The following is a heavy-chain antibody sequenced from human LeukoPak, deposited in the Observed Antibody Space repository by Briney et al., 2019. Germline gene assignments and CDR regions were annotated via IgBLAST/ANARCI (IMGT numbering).Heavy chain of an antibody. Sequence: PSETLSLTCNISGGSMKNYYWSWIRQPPGKGLEWIGYIFYSGSNRHNPSLKSRVTISVDTSKNQFSLKLNSVSAADTAVYYCARDRGGSPDCDYWGQGTLVTVSS. CDR3: ARDRGGSPDCDY. J-gene: IGHJ4*02. CDR1: GGSMKNYY. D-gene: IGHD3-16*01. V-gene: IGHV4-59*01. CDR2: IFYSGSN.